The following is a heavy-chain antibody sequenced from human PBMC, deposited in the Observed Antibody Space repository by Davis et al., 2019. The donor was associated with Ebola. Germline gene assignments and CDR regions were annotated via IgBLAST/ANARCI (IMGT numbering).Heavy chain of an antibody. J-gene: IGHJ2*01. CDR2: ISDSSSTI. Sequence: GESLKISCAASGFTFSSFGMNWVRQAPGKGLEWVSYISDSSSTIYYADSVKGRFTISRDNAKNSLYLQMNSLRDEDTAVYYCARDSAHYDILTGYYMRYFDLWGRGTLVTVSS. CDR1: GFTFSSFG. D-gene: IGHD3-9*01. CDR3: ARDSAHYDILTGYYMRYFDL. V-gene: IGHV3-48*02.